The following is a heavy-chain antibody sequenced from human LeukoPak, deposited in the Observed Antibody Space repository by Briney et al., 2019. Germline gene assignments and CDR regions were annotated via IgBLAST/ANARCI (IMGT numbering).Heavy chain of an antibody. Sequence: QTGGSLRLSCAASGFTFSTYVMTWVRQAPGKGLEWVSSISDSSSSTYYADSVKGRFTISRDNSKNTLYLQMNSLRAEDTAVYYCAREYSDSETYLYGMDVWGQGTTVTVSS. D-gene: IGHD3-10*01. CDR2: ISDSSSST. J-gene: IGHJ6*02. CDR1: GFTFSTYV. V-gene: IGHV3-23*01. CDR3: AREYSDSETYLYGMDV.